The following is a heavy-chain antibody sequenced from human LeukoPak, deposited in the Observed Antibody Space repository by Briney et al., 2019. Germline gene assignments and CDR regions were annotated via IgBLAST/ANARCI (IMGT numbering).Heavy chain of an antibody. V-gene: IGHV3-74*01. CDR1: GYSFSTDW. CDR2: IKSDVRNT. D-gene: IGHD3-16*01. Sequence: GSLRLSCAASGYSFSTDWMQWVRQAPGKGLVWVARIKSDVRNTDYAASVKGRFTISRDSSENTLYLQMNRLRADDTAIYYCARWGGTRQFYFDYWGQGTLATVSS. CDR3: ARWGGTRQFYFDY. J-gene: IGHJ4*02.